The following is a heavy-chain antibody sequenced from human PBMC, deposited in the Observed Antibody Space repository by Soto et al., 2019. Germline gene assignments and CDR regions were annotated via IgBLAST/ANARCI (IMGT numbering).Heavy chain of an antibody. D-gene: IGHD2-2*01. Sequence: QAQLVQSGGEMKKAGASVKVSCKASGYTFTTYGITWVRQAPGQGLEWMGWINPLKGDTKSAANFQDRVTMTTDTSTRTAYMELRSLRSDDTAVYYCARVKVPAAVLGAFDVWGQGTLVTVSS. CDR1: GYTFTTYG. J-gene: IGHJ3*01. CDR3: ARVKVPAAVLGAFDV. V-gene: IGHV1-18*01. CDR2: INPLKGDT.